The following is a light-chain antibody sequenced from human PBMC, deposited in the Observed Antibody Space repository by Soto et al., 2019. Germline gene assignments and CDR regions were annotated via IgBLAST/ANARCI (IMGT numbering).Light chain of an antibody. V-gene: IGKV1-5*03. Sequence: DIQMTQSPSTLSASVGDRVTITCRASQTLNEWLAWYQHKPGQGPKPLIYATSKLETGVPPRFSGSGSGTEFTLTINGLQPDDSATYFCQQYKYYWTFGQGTKVEVK. CDR3: QQYKYYWT. J-gene: IGKJ1*01. CDR1: QTLNEW. CDR2: ATS.